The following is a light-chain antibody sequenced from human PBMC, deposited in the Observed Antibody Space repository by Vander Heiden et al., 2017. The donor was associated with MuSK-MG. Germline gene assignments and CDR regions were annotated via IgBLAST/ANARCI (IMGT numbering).Light chain of an antibody. CDR1: QSISSS. V-gene: IGKV1-39*01. CDR3: QQSYRTPIT. CDR2: AAS. J-gene: IGKJ5*01. Sequence: DIQMTQSPSSLSASVGDRVTITCRASQSISSSLNWYQQKPGKAPNLLIYAASTLQTGVPSRFSGSGSGTDFTLTISSLQPEDFATYYCQQSYRTPITFGQGTRLDIE.